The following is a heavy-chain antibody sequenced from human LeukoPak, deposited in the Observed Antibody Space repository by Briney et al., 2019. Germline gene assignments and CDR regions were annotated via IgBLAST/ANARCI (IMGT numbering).Heavy chain of an antibody. CDR1: GYSFISYW. CDR3: ARHMIRGDNSDFDY. J-gene: IGHJ4*02. Sequence: PGESLKISCKGSGYSFISYWIGWVRQMPGKGLEWMGIIYPGDSTTRYSPSFQGQVTISADKSISTAYLQWSSLKASDTAMFYCARHMIRGDNSDFDYWGQGTLVTVSS. CDR2: IYPGDSTT. V-gene: IGHV5-51*01. D-gene: IGHD4-23*01.